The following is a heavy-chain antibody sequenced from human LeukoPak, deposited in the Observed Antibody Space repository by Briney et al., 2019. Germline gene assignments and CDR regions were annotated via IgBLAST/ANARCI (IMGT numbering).Heavy chain of an antibody. D-gene: IGHD3-22*01. J-gene: IGHJ4*02. V-gene: IGHV3-21*01. CDR3: ARDFKYYYDSSGYYPAPFDY. CDR1: GFTFSSYS. CDR2: ISSSSSYL. Sequence: GGSLRVSCAASGFTFSSYSMNWVRQAPGKGLEWVSSISSSSSYLYYADSVKGRFTISRDNAKTSLYPQMNSLRAEDTSVYYCARDFKYYYDSSGYYPAPFDYWGQGTLVTVSS.